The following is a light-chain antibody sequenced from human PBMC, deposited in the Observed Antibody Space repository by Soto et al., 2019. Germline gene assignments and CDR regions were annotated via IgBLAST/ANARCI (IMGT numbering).Light chain of an antibody. V-gene: IGKV3-11*02. Sequence: EIVLTQSPATLSLSPGERATLSCRASQSVNSYLAWYQQKPGQAPRLLIYDASNRATGIPARFSGSGSGRDFTLTISSLEPEDFAVYYCQQRSNWPPRITFGQGTRLEIK. J-gene: IGKJ5*01. CDR3: QQRSNWPPRIT. CDR2: DAS. CDR1: QSVNSY.